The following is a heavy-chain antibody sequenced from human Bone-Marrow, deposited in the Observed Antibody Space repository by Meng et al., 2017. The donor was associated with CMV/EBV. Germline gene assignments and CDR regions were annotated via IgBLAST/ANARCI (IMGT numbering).Heavy chain of an antibody. Sequence: GESLKISCAASGFTFSSYWMSWVRQAPGKGLEWVANIKQDGSEKNYVDSVKGRFTISRDNAKNSLYLQMNSLRAEDTAVYYCARQYYDFWSGYYNYGMDVWGKGTTVTVSS. CDR2: IKQDGSEK. CDR3: ARQYYDFWSGYYNYGMDV. D-gene: IGHD3-3*01. V-gene: IGHV3-7*01. J-gene: IGHJ6*04. CDR1: GFTFSSYW.